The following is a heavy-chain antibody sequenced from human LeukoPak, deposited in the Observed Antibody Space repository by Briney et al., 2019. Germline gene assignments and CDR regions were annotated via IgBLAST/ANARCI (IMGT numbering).Heavy chain of an antibody. V-gene: IGHV3-23*01. CDR3: AKEMKPWMHFDY. Sequence: GGSLRLSCAASGFTFSSYAMSWVRQAPGKGLEWVSAISGSGGSTFYTDSVKGRFTISRDNSKNTLFLQMNSLRAEDTAVYYCAKEMKPWMHFDYWGQGTLVTVSS. J-gene: IGHJ4*02. CDR2: ISGSGGST. D-gene: IGHD5-12*01. CDR1: GFTFSSYA.